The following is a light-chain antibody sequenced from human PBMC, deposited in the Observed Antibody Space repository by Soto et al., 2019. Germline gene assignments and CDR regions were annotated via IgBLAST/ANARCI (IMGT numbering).Light chain of an antibody. V-gene: IGKV3-11*01. CDR2: DVS. J-gene: IGKJ1*01. CDR1: QSIGLA. Sequence: EIVLTQSPATLSLTPGERATLSCRASQSIGLAIAWYQHKPGQAPRLLIFDVSNRATGIPARFSGSGSGTDFTLTISSLEPEDFAVYYCQQRSNWPRTLGQGTKVEI. CDR3: QQRSNWPRT.